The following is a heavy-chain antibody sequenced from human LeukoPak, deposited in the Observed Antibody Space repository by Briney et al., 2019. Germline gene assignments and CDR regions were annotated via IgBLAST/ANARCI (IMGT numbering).Heavy chain of an antibody. CDR1: GGTFSSYA. D-gene: IGHD4-11*01. CDR2: IIPIFGTA. CDR3: ARELLGHNSNSDY. Sequence: ASVKVSCKASGGTFSSYAISWVRQAPGQGLELMGGIIPIFGTANYAQKFQGRVTITADESTSTAYMELSSLRSEDTAVYYCARELLGHNSNSDYWGQGTLVTVSS. V-gene: IGHV1-69*13. J-gene: IGHJ4*02.